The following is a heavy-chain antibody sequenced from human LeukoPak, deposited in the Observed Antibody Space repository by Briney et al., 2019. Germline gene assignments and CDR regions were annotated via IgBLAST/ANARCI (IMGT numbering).Heavy chain of an antibody. CDR3: ARGRGYFATKNNWFDP. CDR2: INRSGST. V-gene: IGHV4-34*01. CDR1: GGSFSGYY. Sequence: SETLSLTCAVYGGSFSGYYWSWIRQPPGKGLEWIGEINRSGSTNYNPSLKSRVTISVDTSKNQFSLKLSSVTAADTAVYYCARGRGYFATKNNWFDPWGQGTLVTVSS. D-gene: IGHD1-1*01. J-gene: IGHJ5*02.